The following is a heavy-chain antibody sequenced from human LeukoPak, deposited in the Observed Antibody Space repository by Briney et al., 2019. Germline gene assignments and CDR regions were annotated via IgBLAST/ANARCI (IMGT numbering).Heavy chain of an antibody. CDR1: GGSFSGYY. CDR3: ARHRTGSPFSR. V-gene: IGHV4-34*01. J-gene: IGHJ4*02. D-gene: IGHD1-26*01. Sequence: SETLSLTCAVYGGSFSGYYWSWIRQPPGKGLEWIGEINHSGNTYYNPSLKSRVTISVDTSNNQFSLKLSSVTAADTALYYCARHRTGSPFSRWGQGTLVTVSS. CDR2: INHSGNT.